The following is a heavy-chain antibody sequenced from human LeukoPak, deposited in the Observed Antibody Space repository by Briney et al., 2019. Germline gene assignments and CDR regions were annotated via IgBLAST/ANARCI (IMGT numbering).Heavy chain of an antibody. CDR1: GFTFSSYG. CDR3: AKDPSMRWLQFSYFDY. CDR2: ISYDGSNK. V-gene: IGHV3-30*18. Sequence: PGRSLRLSCVASGFTFSSYGIHWVRQAPGKGLERVAVISYDGSNKYYSDSVKGRFTISRDNSKNTLYLQMNSLRAEDTAVYYCAKDPSMRWLQFSYFDYWGQGTLVTVSS. J-gene: IGHJ4*02. D-gene: IGHD5-24*01.